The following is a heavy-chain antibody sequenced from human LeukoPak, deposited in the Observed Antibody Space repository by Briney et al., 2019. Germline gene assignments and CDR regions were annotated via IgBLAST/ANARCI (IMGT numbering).Heavy chain of an antibody. Sequence: ASVKISCKTSGYTFTNYYVHWVRQAPGQGLEWMGLINPNGGGTNYAQKFQGRVTVTRDMSTSTVFMELSSLRSEDTAVYYCARSWYSSSWYVGIEYWGLGTLVTVSS. CDR2: INPNGGGT. D-gene: IGHD6-19*01. CDR1: GYTFTNYY. CDR3: ARSWYSSSWYVGIEY. V-gene: IGHV1-46*01. J-gene: IGHJ4*02.